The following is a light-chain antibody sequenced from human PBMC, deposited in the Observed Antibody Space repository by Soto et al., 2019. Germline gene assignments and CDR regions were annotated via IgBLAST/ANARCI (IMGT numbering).Light chain of an antibody. CDR2: DAL. V-gene: IGKV1-5*01. CDR3: QQYDTSFRYT. CDR1: QSISSR. Sequence: DIQMTQSPSTLSASVGDRVTITCRASQSISSRVAWYQKKPGKAPKLLIYDALNLESGVPSRFSGSGSGTEFTLSIGSLQPDDFATYYCQQYDTSFRYTFGQGTKLEIK. J-gene: IGKJ2*01.